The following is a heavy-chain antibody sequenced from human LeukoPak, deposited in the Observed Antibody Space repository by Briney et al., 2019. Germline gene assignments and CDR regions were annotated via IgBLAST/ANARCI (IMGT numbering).Heavy chain of an antibody. V-gene: IGHV3-66*01. CDR2: IYSGGDT. J-gene: IGHJ4*02. D-gene: IGHD4-17*01. Sequence: GGSLRLSCAASGFSVSSNYMTWVRQAPGKGLEWVSIIYSGGDTYYSDSVRGRFTISRDISSNTLYLQMDSLRAEDTAVYYCSRDRGQYGSWGQGTLVTVSS. CDR3: SRDRGQYGS. CDR1: GFSVSSNY.